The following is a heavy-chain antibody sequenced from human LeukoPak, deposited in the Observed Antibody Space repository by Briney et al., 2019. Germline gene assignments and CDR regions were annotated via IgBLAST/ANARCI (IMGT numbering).Heavy chain of an antibody. CDR2: VYHSGIT. V-gene: IGHV4-59*01. CDR3: ARDNDFFDY. J-gene: IGHJ4*02. Sequence: SETLSLTCTVSGDSISSYYWNWIPQPPGKGLEWIGYVYHSGITNYNPSLKSRVTISVDTSKNQFSLRLTSLTAADTAVYYCARDNDFFDYWGQGTLVTVSS. CDR1: GDSISSYY.